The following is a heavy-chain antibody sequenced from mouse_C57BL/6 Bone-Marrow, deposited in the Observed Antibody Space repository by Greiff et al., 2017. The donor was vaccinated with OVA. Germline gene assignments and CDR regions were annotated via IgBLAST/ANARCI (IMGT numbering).Heavy chain of an antibody. Sequence: QVQLQQPGAELVKPGASVKMSRKASGYTFTSYWITWVKQRPGQGPEWVGDIYPGSGSTNYKEKVKSKATLTVDTSYSTASMQLSILTSEDSAVYYCARDYGSSDYAMDYWGQGTSVTVSS. V-gene: IGHV1-55*01. CDR2: IYPGSGST. CDR1: GYTFTSYW. D-gene: IGHD1-1*01. CDR3: ARDYGSSDYAMDY. J-gene: IGHJ4*01.